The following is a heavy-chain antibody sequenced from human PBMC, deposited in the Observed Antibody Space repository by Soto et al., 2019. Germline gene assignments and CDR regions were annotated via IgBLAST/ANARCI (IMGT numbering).Heavy chain of an antibody. J-gene: IGHJ6*02. Sequence: ASVKVSCKASGFTFTSYAMHWVRQAPGQRLERMGWINAGIGNTTSSQKFQARDTITRDTSASTAYMELSSLRSEDTAVYYCARERSDFLSGYSSMDIWGQGTTVTVSS. CDR1: GFTFTSYA. CDR2: INAGIGNT. V-gene: IGHV1-3*01. CDR3: ARERSDFLSGYSSMDI. D-gene: IGHD3-3*01.